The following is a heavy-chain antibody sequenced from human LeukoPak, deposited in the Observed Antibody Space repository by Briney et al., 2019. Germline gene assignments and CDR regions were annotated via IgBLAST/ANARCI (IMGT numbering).Heavy chain of an antibody. V-gene: IGHV5-51*01. Sequence: GESLKISCKGSGYIFTSFWIGWVRQMPGKGLEWMGIINPSDSDTRYSPSFQGQVTISADKSISTAYLQWNSLKASDTATYYCARHSVRRTYYFDNWGQGTLVTVSS. CDR3: ARHSVRRTYYFDN. CDR1: GYIFTSFW. CDR2: INPSDSDT. J-gene: IGHJ4*02. D-gene: IGHD3-10*02.